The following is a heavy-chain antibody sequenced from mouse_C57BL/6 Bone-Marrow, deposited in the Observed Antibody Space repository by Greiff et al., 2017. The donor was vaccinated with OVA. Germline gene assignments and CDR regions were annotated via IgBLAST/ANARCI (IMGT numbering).Heavy chain of an antibody. CDR1: GFTFSDYY. D-gene: IGHD3-3*01. CDR2: ISNGGGST. V-gene: IGHV5-12*01. Sequence: EVMLVESGGGLVQPGGSLKLSCAASGFTFSDYYMYWVRQTPEKRLEWVAYISNGGGSTYYPDTVKGRFTISRDNAKNTLYLQMSRLKSEDTAMYYCARQGDLYYAMDYWGQGTSVTVSS. J-gene: IGHJ4*01. CDR3: ARQGDLYYAMDY.